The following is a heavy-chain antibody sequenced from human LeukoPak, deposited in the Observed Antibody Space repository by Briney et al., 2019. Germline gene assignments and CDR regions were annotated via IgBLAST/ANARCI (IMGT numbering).Heavy chain of an antibody. CDR2: TYYRSKWYN. CDR3: ARGGSSPLPYYYYYMDV. CDR1: GDSVSSNSAA. Sequence: SQTLSLTCAISGDSVSSNSAAWNWIRQSPSRGLEWLGRTYYRSKWYNDYAVSVKSRITINPDTSKNQFSLQLNSVTPEDTAVYYCARGGSSPLPYYYYYMDVWGKGTTVTVSS. J-gene: IGHJ6*03. V-gene: IGHV6-1*01. D-gene: IGHD6-6*01.